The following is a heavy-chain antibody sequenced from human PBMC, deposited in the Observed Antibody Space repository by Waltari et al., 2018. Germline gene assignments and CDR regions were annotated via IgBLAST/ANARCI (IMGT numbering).Heavy chain of an antibody. CDR3: ARDKGPYSGYDLFHPYNWFDP. Sequence: QVQLVQSGAEVQKPGSSVKVSCKASGCPFSSYANSWVRQAPAQGLEWMGGIIPILGIANYAQKFQGRVTITADESTSTAYMELSSLRSEDTAVYYCARDKGPYSGYDLFHPYNWFDPWGQGTLVTVSS. V-gene: IGHV1-69*04. CDR2: IIPILGIA. J-gene: IGHJ5*02. D-gene: IGHD5-12*01. CDR1: GCPFSSYA.